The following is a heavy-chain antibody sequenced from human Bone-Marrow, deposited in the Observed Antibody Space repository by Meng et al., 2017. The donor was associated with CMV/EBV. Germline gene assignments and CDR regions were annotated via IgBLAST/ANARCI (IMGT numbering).Heavy chain of an antibody. CDR3: AHRLGGNNWNTGHFDY. Sequence: PLRTSGVGVGLIRQPPGKALEWLALIYWDDDKRYSPSLRSRLTITKDTSKNQVFLTMTNMDPVDTGTYYCAHRLGGNNWNTGHFDYWGQGTLVTVSS. V-gene: IGHV2-5*02. CDR1: PLRTSGVG. CDR2: IYWDDDK. D-gene: IGHD1/OR15-1a*01. J-gene: IGHJ4*02.